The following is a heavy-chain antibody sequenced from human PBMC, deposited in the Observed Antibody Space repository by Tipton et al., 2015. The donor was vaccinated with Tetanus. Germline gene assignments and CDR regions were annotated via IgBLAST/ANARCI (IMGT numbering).Heavy chain of an antibody. D-gene: IGHD2-8*01. V-gene: IGHV5-51*01. CDR1: GYIFTNYW. CDR2: IYPGDSDT. Sequence: QLVQSGGEVKKPGESLKISCKGSGYIFTNYWIGWVRQKPGKGLEWMGIIYPGDSDTRYSPSFQGQVTISVDKSINTAYLQWSSLKAPDTSVFYCARAHCTDGVRNFDFWGQGALVTVAS. CDR3: ARAHCTDGVRNFDF. J-gene: IGHJ4*02.